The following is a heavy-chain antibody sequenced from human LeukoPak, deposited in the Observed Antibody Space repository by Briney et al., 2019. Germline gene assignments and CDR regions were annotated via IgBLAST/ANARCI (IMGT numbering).Heavy chain of an antibody. D-gene: IGHD2-15*01. V-gene: IGHV3-21*01. CDR1: GFTFSSYS. CDR3: ARKGFVASVDYYMDV. CDR2: ISSSSSYI. J-gene: IGHJ6*03. Sequence: GGSLRLSCAASGFTFSSYSMNWVRQAPGKGLEWVSSISSSSSYIYYADSVKGRFTISRDNAKNSLYLQMNSLRAEDMAVYYCARKGFVASVDYYMDVWGKGTTVTVSS.